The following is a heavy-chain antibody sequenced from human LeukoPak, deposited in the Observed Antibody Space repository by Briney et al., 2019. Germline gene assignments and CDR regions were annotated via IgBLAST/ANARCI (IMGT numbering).Heavy chain of an antibody. D-gene: IGHD5-12*01. J-gene: IGHJ5*02. CDR3: ARDDSGYENWFDP. CDR1: SGSISSSNW. Sequence: PSGTLSLTCAVSSGSISSSNWWSWVRQPPGKGLEWIGEIYHSGSTNYNPSLKSRVTISVDKSKNQFSLKLSSVTAADTAVYYCARDDSGYENWFDPWGQGTLVTVSS. V-gene: IGHV4-4*02. CDR2: IYHSGST.